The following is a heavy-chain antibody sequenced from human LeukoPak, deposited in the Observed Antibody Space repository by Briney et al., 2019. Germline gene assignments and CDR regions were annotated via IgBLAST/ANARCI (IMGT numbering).Heavy chain of an antibody. V-gene: IGHV3-23*01. CDR3: AKLVVLITNGDY. D-gene: IGHD3-22*01. J-gene: IGHJ4*02. CDR2: IGGSGGST. CDR1: GFIFSSYV. Sequence: GGSLRLSCAASGFIFSSYVMSWVRQAPGKGLEWVSAIGGSGGSTYYADSVKGRFTISRDNSKNTLYLQMNSLRAEDTAVYYCAKLVVLITNGDYWGQGTLVTVSS.